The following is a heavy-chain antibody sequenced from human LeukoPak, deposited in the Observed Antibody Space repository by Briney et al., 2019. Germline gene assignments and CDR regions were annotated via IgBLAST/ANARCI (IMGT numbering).Heavy chain of an antibody. D-gene: IGHD6-13*01. J-gene: IGHJ4*02. Sequence: SETLSLTCAVYGGSFSGYYWSWIRQPPGKGLEWIGEINHSGSTNYNPSLKSRVTISVDTSKNQFSLKLSSVTAADTAVYYCARGAAAAGTALGYWGQGTLVTVSS. CDR2: INHSGST. CDR3: ARGAAAAGTALGY. CDR1: GGSFSGYY. V-gene: IGHV4-34*01.